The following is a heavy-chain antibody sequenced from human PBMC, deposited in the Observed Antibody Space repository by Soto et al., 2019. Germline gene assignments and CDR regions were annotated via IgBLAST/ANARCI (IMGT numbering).Heavy chain of an antibody. Sequence: GGSLRLSCAASGFTFSTYAMGWVRQAPGKGLEWVSGMGSSGGSTYYADSVQGRFTISRDNSKSTLYLQMNSLRAEDTAVYYYAPGRQLVLDHWGRGTLVTVSS. CDR2: MGSSGGST. J-gene: IGHJ4*02. V-gene: IGHV3-23*01. D-gene: IGHD6-13*01. CDR1: GFTFSTYA. CDR3: APGRQLVLDH.